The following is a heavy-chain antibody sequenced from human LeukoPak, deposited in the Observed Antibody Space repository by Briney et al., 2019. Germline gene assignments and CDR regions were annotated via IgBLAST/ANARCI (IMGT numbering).Heavy chain of an antibody. CDR2: IGAYNGNT. J-gene: IGHJ4*02. Sequence: ASVKVSCKASGYTFTSYGISWVRQAPGQGLEWMGWIGAYNGNTNYAQKLQGRVTMTTDTSTSTAYMELRSLRSDDTAVYYCASAPGIVGATDFDYWGQGTLVTVSS. CDR3: ASAPGIVGATDFDY. D-gene: IGHD1-26*01. CDR1: GYTFTSYG. V-gene: IGHV1-18*01.